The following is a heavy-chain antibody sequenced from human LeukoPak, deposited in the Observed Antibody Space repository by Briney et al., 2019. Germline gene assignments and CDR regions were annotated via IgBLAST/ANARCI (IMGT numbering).Heavy chain of an antibody. CDR3: ARVSAVVTQAFDY. CDR1: GGSISSGDYY. J-gene: IGHJ4*02. V-gene: IGHV4-31*03. Sequence: SETLSLTCTVSGGSISSGDYYWSWIRQHPGKGLEWIGYIYYSGSTYYNPSLKSRVTISVDTSKNQFSLNLNSVTAADTAVYYCARVSAVVTQAFDYWGQGTLVTVSS. CDR2: IYYSGST. D-gene: IGHD4-23*01.